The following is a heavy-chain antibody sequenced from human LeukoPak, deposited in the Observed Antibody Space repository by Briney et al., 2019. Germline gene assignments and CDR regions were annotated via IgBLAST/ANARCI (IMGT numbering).Heavy chain of an antibody. CDR2: ISSSGSTI. D-gene: IGHD3-10*02. J-gene: IGHJ6*04. Sequence: PGGSLRLSCAASGFTFSSYEMNWGPHAPGERLWWVSYISSSGSTIYYADSVKGRFTISRDNDKNSLYLQMNSLRAEDTAVYYCAELGITMIGGVWGKGTTVTISS. CDR3: AELGITMIGGV. CDR1: GFTFSSYE. V-gene: IGHV3-48*03.